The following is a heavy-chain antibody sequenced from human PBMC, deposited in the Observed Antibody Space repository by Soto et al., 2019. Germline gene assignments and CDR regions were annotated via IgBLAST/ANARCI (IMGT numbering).Heavy chain of an antibody. D-gene: IGHD3-9*01. V-gene: IGHV3-74*01. CDR3: ARAEDTDILTGFFDY. CDR1: GFTFSRYW. J-gene: IGHJ4*02. CDR2: SNGDGSTT. Sequence: GGSLRLSCAASGFTFSRYWRHWVRQAPGKGLLWVSRSNGDGSTTAYADSVECRFTIARDNADNTLYLQMNSLRAEDTAVYYCARAEDTDILTGFFDYWGQGSLVTVSS.